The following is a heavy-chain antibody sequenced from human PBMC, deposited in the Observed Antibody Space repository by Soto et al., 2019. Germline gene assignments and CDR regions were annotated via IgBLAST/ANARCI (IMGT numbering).Heavy chain of an antibody. D-gene: IGHD5-12*01. V-gene: IGHV1-69*01. CDR2: IIPIFGTA. J-gene: IGHJ2*01. Sequence: QVQLVQSGAEVKKPGSSVKVSCKASGGTFSSYAISWVRQAPGQGLEWMGGIIPIFGTANYAQKFQGRVTITADESTSTAYMELSSLRSEDTTVYYCARRVEMATIHWYFDLWGRGTLVTVSS. CDR1: GGTFSSYA. CDR3: ARRVEMATIHWYFDL.